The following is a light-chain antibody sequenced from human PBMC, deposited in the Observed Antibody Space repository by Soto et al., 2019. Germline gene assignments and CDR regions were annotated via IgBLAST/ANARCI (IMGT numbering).Light chain of an antibody. CDR1: SSNIGSNT. J-gene: IGLJ3*02. CDR3: AAWDDSLNACV. V-gene: IGLV1-44*01. Sequence: QSVLTQPPSASGTPGQRVTISCSGSSSNIGSNTVNWYQQLPGTAPQLLIYSNNQRPSGVPDRFSGSKSGTSASLAISGLQSEDEADYYCAAWDDSLNACVFGAGTKLTVL. CDR2: SNN.